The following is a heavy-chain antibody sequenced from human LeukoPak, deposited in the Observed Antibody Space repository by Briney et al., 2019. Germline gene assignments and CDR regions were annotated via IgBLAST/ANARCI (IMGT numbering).Heavy chain of an antibody. D-gene: IGHD3-10*01. CDR1: GGTIRSNY. V-gene: IGHV4-59*08. J-gene: IGHJ4*02. CDR3: ARRGDALDS. Sequence: SETLSLTCTVSGGTIRSNYWSWLRQPPGKGLEWIGYIYYSGSTNYNPSFKSRVTISVDTSKNQFSLKLTSVTATDTAVYYCARRGDALDSWGQGTLVTVSS. CDR2: IYYSGST.